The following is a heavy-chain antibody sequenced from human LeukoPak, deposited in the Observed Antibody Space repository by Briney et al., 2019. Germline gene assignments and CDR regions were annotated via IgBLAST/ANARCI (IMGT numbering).Heavy chain of an antibody. Sequence: GRSLRLSCAASRFIFSSYGMHWVRQAPGKGLEWVGFIRSKAYGGTTEYAASVKGRFTISRDDSKSIAYLQMNSLKTEDTAVYYCTRDNSTIFGVVIDYWGQGTLVTVSS. CDR1: RFIFSSYG. V-gene: IGHV3-49*04. J-gene: IGHJ4*02. D-gene: IGHD3-3*01. CDR3: TRDNSTIFGVVIDY. CDR2: IRSKAYGGTT.